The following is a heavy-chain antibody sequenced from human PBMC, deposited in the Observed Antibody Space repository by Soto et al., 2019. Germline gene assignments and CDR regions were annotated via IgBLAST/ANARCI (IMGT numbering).Heavy chain of an antibody. Sequence: GPTLVNPTQTLTLTCTFSGFSLSTSGMCVSWIRQPPGKALEWLALIDWDDDKYYSTSLKTRLTISKDTSKNQVVLTMTNMDPVDTATYYCVRLPELMVYGSYYYYGMDVWGQGTTVTVSS. CDR1: GFSLSTSGMC. D-gene: IGHD2-8*01. J-gene: IGHJ6*02. CDR3: VRLPELMVYGSYYYYGMDV. CDR2: IDWDDDK. V-gene: IGHV2-70*01.